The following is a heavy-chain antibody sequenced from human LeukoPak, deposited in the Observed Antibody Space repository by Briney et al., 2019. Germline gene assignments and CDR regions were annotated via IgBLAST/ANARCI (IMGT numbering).Heavy chain of an antibody. Sequence: SETLSLTCTVSGGSISSYYRSWIRQPAGKGLEWIGRIYTSGSTNYNPSLKSRVTMSVDTSKNQFSLKLSSVTPADTAVYYCAREDVKRTVRGVNYYFDYWGQGTLVTVSS. CDR3: AREDVKRTVRGVNYYFDY. D-gene: IGHD3-10*01. CDR2: IYTSGST. CDR1: GGSISSYY. J-gene: IGHJ4*02. V-gene: IGHV4-4*07.